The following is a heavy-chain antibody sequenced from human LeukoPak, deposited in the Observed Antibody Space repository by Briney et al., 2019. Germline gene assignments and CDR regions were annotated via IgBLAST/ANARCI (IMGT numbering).Heavy chain of an antibody. CDR1: GFTFSSYS. Sequence: PGGSLRLSCAASGFTFSSYSMNWVRQAPGKGLEWVSSISSSSSYIYYADSVKGRFTISRDNAKNSLYLQMNSLRAEDTAVYYCASRAIAVGGTTDYYYYYMDVWGKGTTVTVSS. CDR2: ISSSSSYI. D-gene: IGHD6-19*01. CDR3: ASRAIAVGGTTDYYYYYMDV. V-gene: IGHV3-21*04. J-gene: IGHJ6*03.